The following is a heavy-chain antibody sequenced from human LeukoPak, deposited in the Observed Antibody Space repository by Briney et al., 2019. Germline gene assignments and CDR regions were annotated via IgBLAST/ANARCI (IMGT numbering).Heavy chain of an antibody. CDR3: AREARGWEYSYGPYYYYYYMDV. J-gene: IGHJ6*03. Sequence: GASVKVSCKASGFTFTSSAVQWVRQARGQRLEWVGWIVVGSGNTNYAQKFQERVTITRDMSTSTAYMELRSLRSDDTAVYYCAREARGWEYSYGPYYYYYYMDVWGKGTTVTVSS. CDR2: IVVGSGNT. D-gene: IGHD5-18*01. V-gene: IGHV1-58*01. CDR1: GFTFTSSA.